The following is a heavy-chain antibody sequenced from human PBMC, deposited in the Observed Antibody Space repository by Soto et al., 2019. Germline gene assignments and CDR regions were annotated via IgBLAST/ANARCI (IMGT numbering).Heavy chain of an antibody. V-gene: IGHV4-4*07. Sequence: TLSLTCYVSGASIDRFYWSWIRQPAGKGLEWIGHIYSTGLTNYNPSLRSRVTMSVDSPNRQFSLKLTSVTAADTAVYYCARDWELPRFDSWGPGTLVTVSS. D-gene: IGHD1-7*01. CDR1: GASIDRFY. CDR2: IYSTGLT. J-gene: IGHJ4*02. CDR3: ARDWELPRFDS.